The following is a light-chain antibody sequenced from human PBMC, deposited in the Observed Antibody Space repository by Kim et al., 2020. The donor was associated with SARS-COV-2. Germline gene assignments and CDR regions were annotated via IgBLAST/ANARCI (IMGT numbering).Light chain of an antibody. CDR2: GAS. Sequence: APGERAILSCRASQSVSSSYLAWYQQKPGQAPRLLIYGASSRASGIPDRFSGSGSGTDFTLTISRLEPEDFAVYYCQQYDASPRTFGQGTKVDIK. CDR1: QSVSSSY. CDR3: QQYDASPRT. J-gene: IGKJ1*01. V-gene: IGKV3-20*01.